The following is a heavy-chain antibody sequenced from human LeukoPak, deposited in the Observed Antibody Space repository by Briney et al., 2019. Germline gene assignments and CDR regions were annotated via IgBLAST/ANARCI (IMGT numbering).Heavy chain of an antibody. D-gene: IGHD6-6*01. CDR1: GFTFSSYW. CDR3: ARATSSSSWSRPGYYYYYMDV. CDR2: IKQDGSEK. V-gene: IGHV3-7*01. Sequence: GGSLRLSCAASGFTFSSYWMSWVRQAPGKGLEWVANIKQDGSEKYYVDSVKGRFTISRDNAKNSLYLQMNSLRAEDTAVYYCARATSSSSWSRPGYYYYYMDVWGRGTTVTVSS. J-gene: IGHJ6*03.